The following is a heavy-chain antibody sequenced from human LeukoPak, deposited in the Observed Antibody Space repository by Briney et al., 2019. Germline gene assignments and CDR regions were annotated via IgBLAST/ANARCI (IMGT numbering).Heavy chain of an antibody. J-gene: IGHJ4*02. Sequence: ASVKVSCKASGGTFSSYAISWVRQAPGQGLEWMGWINPNSGGTNYAQKFQGRVTMTRDTSISTAYMELSRLRSDDTAVYYCAIVYNFDYWGQGTLVTVSS. D-gene: IGHD2-2*02. CDR3: AIVYNFDY. CDR1: GGTFSSYA. CDR2: INPNSGGT. V-gene: IGHV1-2*02.